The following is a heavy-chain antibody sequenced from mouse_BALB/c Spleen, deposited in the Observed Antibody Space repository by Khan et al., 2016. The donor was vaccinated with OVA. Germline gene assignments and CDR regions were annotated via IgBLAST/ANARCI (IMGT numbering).Heavy chain of an antibody. CDR1: GYSITTVYA. CDR2: ISYSGNT. D-gene: IGHD1-1*01. V-gene: IGHV3-2*02. Sequence: EVQLQESGPGLVKPSQSLSLTCTVTGYSITTVYAWNWIRQFPGNKLEWMGYISYSGNTKYNPSLKSRISITRDTSKNQFFLQLKSVTTEDTARYYCARVYGGDFDYWGQGTTLTVSS. CDR3: ARVYGGDFDY. J-gene: IGHJ2*01.